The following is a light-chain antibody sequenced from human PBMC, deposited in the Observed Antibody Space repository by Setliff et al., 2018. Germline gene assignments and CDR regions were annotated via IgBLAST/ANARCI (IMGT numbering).Light chain of an antibody. CDR1: SSDVGGYNY. V-gene: IGLV2-14*03. Sequence: QSVLAQPASVSGSPGQSITISCTGTSSDVGGYNYVSWYQHHPGKAPKLMIYDVTKRPSGVSDRFSGSKSGNTASLTISGLQAEDEADYYCSSYTASSPVFGGGTQLTVL. CDR3: SSYTASSPV. CDR2: DVT. J-gene: IGLJ3*02.